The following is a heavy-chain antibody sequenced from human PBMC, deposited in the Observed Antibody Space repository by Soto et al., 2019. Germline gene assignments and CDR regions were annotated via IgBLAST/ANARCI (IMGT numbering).Heavy chain of an antibody. CDR3: AAPRDEYGSGVSWFTYGMDI. V-gene: IGHV3-23*01. CDR2: LDGAGGST. J-gene: IGHJ6*02. D-gene: IGHD3-10*01. Sequence: GGSLRLSCLASGFTFSDFAMTWVRHVPGRGLEWVASLDGAGGSTYYAESVRGRFGISRDNSQNTLFLQMKRLTVDDTAIYYCAAPRDEYGSGVSWFTYGMDIWGQGTTVTVSS. CDR1: GFTFSDFA.